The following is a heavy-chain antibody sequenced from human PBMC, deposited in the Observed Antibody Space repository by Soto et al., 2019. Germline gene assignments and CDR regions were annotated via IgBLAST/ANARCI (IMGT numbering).Heavy chain of an antibody. CDR1: GFSLSNARMG. J-gene: IGHJ3*02. V-gene: IGHV2-26*01. CDR2: IFSNDEK. Sequence: QVTLKESGPVLVKPTETLTLTCTVSGFSLSNARMGVSWIRQPPGKALEWLAHIFSNDEKSYSTSLKSRLTISKDTSKSQVVLTMTNMDPVDTATYYCARILEPYYDILTGYYRTGDDAFDIWGQGTMVTVSS. CDR3: ARILEPYYDILTGYYRTGDDAFDI. D-gene: IGHD3-9*01.